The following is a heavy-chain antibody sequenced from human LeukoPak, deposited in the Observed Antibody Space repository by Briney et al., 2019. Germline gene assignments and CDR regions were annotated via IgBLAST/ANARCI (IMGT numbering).Heavy chain of an antibody. V-gene: IGHV3-74*01. J-gene: IGHJ3*02. CDR2: IYSDGGRT. D-gene: IGHD2-2*01. CDR1: GLSVKTDW. Sequence: GGSLRLSCTASGLSVKTDWMHWVRQAPGKGLVWVSRIYSDGGRTIYADSVKGRFTISRDHATNTVYLQMDSLRVEDTAVYYCARELTRSFAFDIWGQGTSVTVSS. CDR3: ARELTRSFAFDI.